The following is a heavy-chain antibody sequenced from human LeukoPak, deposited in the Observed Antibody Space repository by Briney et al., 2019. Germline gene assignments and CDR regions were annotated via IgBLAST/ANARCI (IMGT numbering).Heavy chain of an antibody. CDR2: ISSRGEST. V-gene: IGHV3-23*01. Sequence: PGGPLRLSCAASGFTFSSYAMTWVRQAPGKGLEWVSGISSRGESTYYADSVKGRFTVSRDKSIDTLYLRMNSLRAEDTAVYYCAKQGYCSSSSCYDGDYWGQGTLVTVSS. J-gene: IGHJ4*02. CDR3: AKQGYCSSSSCYDGDY. D-gene: IGHD2-2*01. CDR1: GFTFSSYA.